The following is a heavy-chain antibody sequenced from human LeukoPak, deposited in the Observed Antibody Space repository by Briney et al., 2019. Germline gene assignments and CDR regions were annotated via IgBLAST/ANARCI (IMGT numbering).Heavy chain of an antibody. CDR1: GCTFSSYA. D-gene: IGHD3-22*01. CDR3: ASPQAYYSDSSGPPSPYYYMDV. V-gene: IGHV1-69*05. CDR2: IIPILWKA. Sequence: SGVNVSCKASGCTFSSYAISWVRQAPGQGLEWMGGIIPILWKANYAQKFQGRGTITTHESTSTAYMELSSLRSEDTAVYYCASPQAYYSDSSGPPSPYYYMDVWGKGTTVRLSS. J-gene: IGHJ6*03.